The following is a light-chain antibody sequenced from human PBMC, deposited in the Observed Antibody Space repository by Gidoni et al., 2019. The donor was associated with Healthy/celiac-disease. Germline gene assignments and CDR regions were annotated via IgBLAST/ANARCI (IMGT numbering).Light chain of an antibody. CDR2: GAS. CDR3: QQYGSSPWT. Sequence: EIVLPQSPGTLSLSPGERATLSCRASQSVSSSYLACYQQKPGQSPRLLSYGASSRATGIPDRFSGSGSGTDFTLTISRLEPEDFAVYYCQQYGSSPWTFGQGTKVEIK. J-gene: IGKJ1*01. V-gene: IGKV3-20*01. CDR1: QSVSSSY.